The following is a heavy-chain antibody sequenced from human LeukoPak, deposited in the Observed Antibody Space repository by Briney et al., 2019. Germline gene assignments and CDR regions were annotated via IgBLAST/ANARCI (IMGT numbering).Heavy chain of an antibody. Sequence: PSETLSLTCAVYGGSFSRYYWSWIRQSPGKGLEWIAEIDHRGDTNYNPSVKSRVTISVDTSKNQFSLEVRSLSAADTAVYYCARGATSSETGYFDFWGQGTLVTVSS. CDR1: GGSFSRYY. CDR2: IDHRGDT. D-gene: IGHD3-22*01. CDR3: ARGATSSETGYFDF. V-gene: IGHV4-34*01. J-gene: IGHJ4*03.